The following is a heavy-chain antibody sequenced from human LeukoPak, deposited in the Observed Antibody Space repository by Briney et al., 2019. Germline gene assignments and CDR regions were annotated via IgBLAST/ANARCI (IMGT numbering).Heavy chain of an antibody. CDR1: GGTFSSYA. D-gene: IGHD6-6*01. J-gene: IGHJ4*02. Sequence: SVEVSCKASGGTFSSYAISWVRQAPGQGLEWMGGIIPIFGTANYAQKFQGRVTITADESTSTAYMELSSLRSEDTAVHYCARNGEYSSSPINYWGQGTLVTVSS. V-gene: IGHV1-69*13. CDR2: IIPIFGTA. CDR3: ARNGEYSSSPINY.